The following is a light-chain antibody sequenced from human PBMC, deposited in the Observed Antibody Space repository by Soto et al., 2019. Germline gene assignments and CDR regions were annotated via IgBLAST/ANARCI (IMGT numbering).Light chain of an antibody. CDR3: QQYGSSGRT. CDR1: QSVSSNY. V-gene: IGKV3-20*01. CDR2: GAS. J-gene: IGKJ1*01. Sequence: IVLTQSPATLSAFPCDRVTLSCRTSQSVSSNYLAWYQQKPGQAPRLLIYGASSRATGIPDRFSGSGSGTDFTLTISRLEPEDFAVYYCQQYGSSGRTFGQGTKVDIK.